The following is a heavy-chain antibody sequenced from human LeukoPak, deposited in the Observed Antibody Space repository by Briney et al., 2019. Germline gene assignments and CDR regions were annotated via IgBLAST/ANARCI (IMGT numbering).Heavy chain of an antibody. D-gene: IGHD2-2*01. V-gene: IGHV3-21*01. Sequence: PGGSLRLSCAASGFTFSSYSVNWVRQAPGKGLEWVSSISSSSSYIYYADSVKGRFTISRDNAKNSLYLQMNSLRAEDTAVYYCARDRVVSSTSPNWFDPWGQGTLVTVSS. CDR1: GFTFSSYS. CDR2: ISSSSSYI. CDR3: ARDRVVSSTSPNWFDP. J-gene: IGHJ5*02.